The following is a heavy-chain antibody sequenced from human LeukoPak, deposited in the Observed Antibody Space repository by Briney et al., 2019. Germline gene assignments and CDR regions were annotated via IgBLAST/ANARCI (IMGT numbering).Heavy chain of an antibody. CDR2: IYYSGST. CDR1: GGSFSGYY. J-gene: IGHJ5*02. V-gene: IGHV4-30-4*01. CDR3: ARRYSSSWYHWFDP. Sequence: PSETLSLTCAVYGGSFSGYYWSWIRQPPGKGLEWIGYIYYSGSTYYNPSLKSRVTISVDTSKNQFSLKLSSVTAADTAVYYCARRYSSSWYHWFDPWGQGTLVTVSS. D-gene: IGHD6-13*01.